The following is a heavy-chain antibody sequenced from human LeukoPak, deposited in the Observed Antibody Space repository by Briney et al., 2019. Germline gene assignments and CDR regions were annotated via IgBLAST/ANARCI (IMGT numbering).Heavy chain of an antibody. CDR3: ARHLAERDY. V-gene: IGHV4-39*01. J-gene: IGHJ4*02. Sequence: PSEALSLTCTVSGGSISSCSYYWGWIRQPPGKGLEWIGSIYYSGSTYYNPSLKSRVTISVDTSKNQFSLKLSSVTAADTAVYYCARHLAERDYWGQGTLVTVSS. CDR1: GGSISSCSYY. D-gene: IGHD6-13*01. CDR2: IYYSGST.